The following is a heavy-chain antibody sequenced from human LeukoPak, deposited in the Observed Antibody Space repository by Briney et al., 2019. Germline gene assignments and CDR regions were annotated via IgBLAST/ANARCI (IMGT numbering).Heavy chain of an antibody. J-gene: IGHJ4*02. CDR2: ISGSGGSA. D-gene: IGHD4-17*01. Sequence: GGSLRLSCAASGFTFSFYAMSWVRQVPGKGLEWVSFISGSGGSAWHADSAKGRFTISRDNSKNALYLQMNSLRADDTAVYYCVKDKEVTSSLQGDYWGQGTLVTVSS. V-gene: IGHV3-23*01. CDR3: VKDKEVTSSLQGDY. CDR1: GFTFSFYA.